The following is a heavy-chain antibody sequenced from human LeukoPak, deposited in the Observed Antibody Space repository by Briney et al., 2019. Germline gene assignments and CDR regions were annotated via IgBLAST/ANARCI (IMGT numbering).Heavy chain of an antibody. J-gene: IGHJ4*02. D-gene: IGHD2-15*01. CDR1: GGSISSGDYY. CDR2: FYYSGST. Sequence: SQTLSLTCTVSGGSISSGDYYWSWIRQPPGKGLEWIGYFYYSGSTNYNPSLKSRVTISVDTSKNQFSLKLSSVTAADTAVYYCARGYCSGGSCYSDANDYWGQGTLVTVSS. CDR3: ARGYCSGGSCYSDANDY. V-gene: IGHV4-61*08.